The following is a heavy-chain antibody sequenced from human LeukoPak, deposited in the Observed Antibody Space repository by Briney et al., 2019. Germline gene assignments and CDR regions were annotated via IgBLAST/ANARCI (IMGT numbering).Heavy chain of an antibody. CDR2: IIPIFGTA. J-gene: IGHJ3*02. D-gene: IGHD4-23*01. Sequence: SVKVSCKASGGTFSSYAISWVRQAPGQGLEWMGGIIPIFGTANYAQKFQGRVTMTTDTSTSTAYMELRSLRSDDTAVYYCAKLDAFDIWGQGTMVTVSS. CDR3: AKLDAFDI. CDR1: GGTFSSYA. V-gene: IGHV1-69*05.